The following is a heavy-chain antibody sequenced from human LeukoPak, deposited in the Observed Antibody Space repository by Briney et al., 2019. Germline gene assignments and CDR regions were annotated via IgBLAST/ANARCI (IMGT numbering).Heavy chain of an antibody. D-gene: IGHD4-17*01. CDR1: GFTFSDYW. Sequence: GGSLRLSCAASGFTFSDYWMHWVRQAPGKGLVWVSRINTDGSSTTYVDSVKGRFTISRDNAKNTLYLQMNSLRAEDTAVYYCVRRTTGDFWGQGTLVTVSS. CDR2: INTDGSST. V-gene: IGHV3-74*01. J-gene: IGHJ4*02. CDR3: VRRTTGDF.